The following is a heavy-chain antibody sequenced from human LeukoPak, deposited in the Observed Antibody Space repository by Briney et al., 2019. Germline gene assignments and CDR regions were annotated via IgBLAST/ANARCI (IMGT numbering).Heavy chain of an antibody. CDR2: IYYTGSV. D-gene: IGHD3-10*01. J-gene: IGHJ6*02. CDR1: YY. Sequence: YYWTWIRQPPGEGLGWIGYIYYTGSVDYNPSLKSRLTISLDTSKNQFSLKLNSVTAADTAVYYCAREHTYYFGSQTSTLDVWGQGTAVTVSS. CDR3: AREHTYYFGSQTSTLDV. V-gene: IGHV4-31*02.